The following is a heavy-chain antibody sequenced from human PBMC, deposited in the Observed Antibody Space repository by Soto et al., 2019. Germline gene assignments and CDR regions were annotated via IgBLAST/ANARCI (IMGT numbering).Heavy chain of an antibody. CDR1: VFIFITYA. D-gene: IGHD4-17*01. CDR2: ISNTGGST. CDR3: AHPRGYGVFDAVDI. Sequence: GWSLRLSCASSVFIFITYAMNWVRQAPGKGLECVSAISNTGGSTFYAESVRGRFTISRDNSINTLYLQMTSLRTEDTAVYYCAHPRGYGVFDAVDIWGQGTMVT. V-gene: IGHV3-23*01. J-gene: IGHJ3*02.